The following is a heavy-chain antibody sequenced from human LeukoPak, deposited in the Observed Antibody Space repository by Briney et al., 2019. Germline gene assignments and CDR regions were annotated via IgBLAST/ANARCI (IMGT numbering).Heavy chain of an antibody. CDR3: ARHKDDYDDYVWNY. CDR2: GYYTGST. D-gene: IGHD4-17*01. CDR1: GGXISSSNYY. J-gene: IGHJ4*02. Sequence: SETLSLTCTVSGGXISSSNYYWGWIRQPPGKGLEWIGSGYYTGSTYYNPSLKSRVTISVDTSNNQFSLKLSSVTAADTAMYYCARHKDDYDDYVWNYWGQGTLVTVSS. V-gene: IGHV4-39*01.